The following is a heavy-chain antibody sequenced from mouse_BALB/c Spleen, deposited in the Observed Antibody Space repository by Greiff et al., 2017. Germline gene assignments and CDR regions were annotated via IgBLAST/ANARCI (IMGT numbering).Heavy chain of an antibody. CDR2: ISYSGST. D-gene: IGHD1-1*02. V-gene: IGHV3-2*02. CDR3: AGGPFSWFDY. CDR1: GYSITSDYA. J-gene: IGHJ2*01. Sequence: VQLKESGPGLVKPSQSLSLTCTVTGYSITSDYAWNWIRQFPGNKLEWMGYISYSGSTSYNPSLKSRISITRDTSKNQFFLQLNSVTTEDTATYYCAGGPFSWFDYWGQGTTLTVSS.